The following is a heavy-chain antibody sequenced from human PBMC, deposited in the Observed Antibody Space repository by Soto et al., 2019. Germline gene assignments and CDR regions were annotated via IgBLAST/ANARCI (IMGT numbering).Heavy chain of an antibody. CDR1: GGTFSSYA. V-gene: IGHV1-69*12. D-gene: IGHD2-15*01. CDR2: IIPIFGTA. J-gene: IGHJ5*02. Sequence: QVQLVQSGAEVKKPGSSVKVSCKASGGTFSSYAISWVRQAPGQGLEWMGGIIPIFGTANYAQKFQGRVTITADDSTRTANTELSSRRSEDTAGYYCATDRRVVVSRGFDPWGQGTLVTVSS. CDR3: ATDRRVVVSRGFDP.